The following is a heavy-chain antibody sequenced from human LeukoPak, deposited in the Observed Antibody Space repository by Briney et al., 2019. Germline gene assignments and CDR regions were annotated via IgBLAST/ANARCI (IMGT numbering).Heavy chain of an antibody. V-gene: IGHV3-33*01. CDR2: IWSDSTNR. Sequence: PGGPLRLSCAASGFIFSHHGMHWVRQAPGKGLEWVAVIWSDSTNRFYADSVKGRFTISRDNSQNTVFLQMNSLRVKDTAIYYCARDAQRGFDYSNSLKNWGHGTLVTVSS. J-gene: IGHJ4*01. CDR3: ARDAQRGFDYSNSLKN. D-gene: IGHD4-11*01. CDR1: GFIFSHHG.